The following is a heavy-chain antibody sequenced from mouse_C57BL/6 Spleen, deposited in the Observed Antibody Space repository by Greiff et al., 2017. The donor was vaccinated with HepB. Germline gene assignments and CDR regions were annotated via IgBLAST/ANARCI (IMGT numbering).Heavy chain of an antibody. CDR3: ARTGYYAMDY. J-gene: IGHJ4*01. CDR1: GYAFSSSW. V-gene: IGHV1-82*01. CDR2: IYPGDGDT. Sequence: QVQLKQSGPELVKPGASVKISCKASGYAFSSSWMNWVKQRPGKGLEWIGRIYPGDGDTNYNGKFKGKAKLTADKSSSTAYMQLSSLTSEDSAVYCCARTGYYAMDYWGQGTSVTVSS.